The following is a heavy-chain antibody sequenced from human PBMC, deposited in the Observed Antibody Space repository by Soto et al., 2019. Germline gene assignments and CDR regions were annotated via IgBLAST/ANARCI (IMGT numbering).Heavy chain of an antibody. V-gene: IGHV4-59*01. CDR2: IYYSGST. CDR1: GGSISSYY. J-gene: IGHJ4*02. Sequence: SETLSLTCTVSGGSISSYYWSWIRQPPGKGLELIGYIYYSGSTNYNPSLKSRVTISVDTSKKQFSLRLSSVTAADTAVYYCARGGQWLEDWGQGTRVTVPQ. D-gene: IGHD6-19*01. CDR3: ARGGQWLED.